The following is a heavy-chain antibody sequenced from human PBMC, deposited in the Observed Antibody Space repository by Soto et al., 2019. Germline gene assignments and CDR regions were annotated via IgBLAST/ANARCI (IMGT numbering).Heavy chain of an antibody. D-gene: IGHD6-13*01. J-gene: IGHJ5*02. CDR2: ISAYNGNT. Sequence: QVQLVQSGAEVKKPGASVKVSCKASGYTFTSYGISWVRQAPGQGLEWMGWISAYNGNTNYAQKLQGRVTMTTDTATSTAYMELRSLRSDDTAVYYCAREVYSMAAAAWNWFDPWGQGTLVTVSS. CDR3: AREVYSMAAAAWNWFDP. CDR1: GYTFTSYG. V-gene: IGHV1-18*01.